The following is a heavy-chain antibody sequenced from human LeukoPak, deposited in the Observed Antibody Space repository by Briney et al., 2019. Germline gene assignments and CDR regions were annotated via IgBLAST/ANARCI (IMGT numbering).Heavy chain of an antibody. CDR3: AISGLGFGEFRGLDY. D-gene: IGHD3-10*01. Sequence: PGGSLRLSGTASGLNFRNNYINGVRQAPGKGLKWCSFIFIIVPTYYADSVKGRFTISRETSKNALYLRMNSLRTESTPAYYIAISGLGFGEFRGLDYWGEGSMVTVSS. CDR2: IFIIVPT. J-gene: IGHJ4*02. CDR1: GLNFRNNY. V-gene: IGHV3-53*01.